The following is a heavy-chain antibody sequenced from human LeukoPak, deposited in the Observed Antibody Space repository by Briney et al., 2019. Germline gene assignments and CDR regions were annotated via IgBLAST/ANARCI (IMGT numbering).Heavy chain of an antibody. J-gene: IGHJ4*02. CDR1: GYTFTGYY. Sequence: GASVKVSCKASGYTFTGYYMHWVRQAPGQGLEWMGWINPNSGGTNYAQKFQGRVTMTRDTSISIAYMELSRLRSDDTAVYYCARTIFGTYYFDYWGQGTLVTVSS. CDR3: ARTIFGTYYFDY. D-gene: IGHD3-3*01. CDR2: INPNSGGT. V-gene: IGHV1-2*02.